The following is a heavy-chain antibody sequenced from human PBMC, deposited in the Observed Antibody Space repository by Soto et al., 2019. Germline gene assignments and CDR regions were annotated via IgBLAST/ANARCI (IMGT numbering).Heavy chain of an antibody. Sequence: QVQLVQSETDMRKPGSSVKVSCKASGGTFGSNAISWVRQAPGQGLEWMGNIIPIFGTTKNAQNFQGRVTITADESTNTAYMELSSLRSEDTAIYYCAREGYTFGPGAVRGAFDIWGQGTMVTVSS. D-gene: IGHD1-1*01. CDR2: IIPIFGTT. J-gene: IGHJ3*02. CDR1: GGTFGSNA. V-gene: IGHV1-69*15. CDR3: AREGYTFGPGAVRGAFDI.